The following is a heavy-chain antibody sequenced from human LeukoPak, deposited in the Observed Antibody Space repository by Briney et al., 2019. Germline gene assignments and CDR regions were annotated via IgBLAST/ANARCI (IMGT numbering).Heavy chain of an antibody. CDR1: GYSISSGYY. D-gene: IGHD6-19*01. Sequence: SETLSLTCTVSGYSISSGYYWGWIRQPPGKGLEWIGSIYHSGSTYYNPSLKSRVTISVDTSKNQFSLKLSSVTAADTAVYYCARDGAVAINWFDPWGQGTLVTVSS. V-gene: IGHV4-38-2*02. J-gene: IGHJ5*02. CDR2: IYHSGST. CDR3: ARDGAVAINWFDP.